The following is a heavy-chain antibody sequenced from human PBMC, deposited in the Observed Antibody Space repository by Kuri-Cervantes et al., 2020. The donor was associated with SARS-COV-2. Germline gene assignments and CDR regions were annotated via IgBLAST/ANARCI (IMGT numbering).Heavy chain of an antibody. V-gene: IGHV3-53*04. J-gene: IGHJ4*02. Sequence: GESLKISCTASGFTFGDYAMSWVRQAPGKGLEWVLVIYSGGNAYLADSVKGRFTVSRHNSKNTVYLQMNSLRAEGTAVYYCVRGLYLDNWGQGTLVTVSS. D-gene: IGHD3-10*01. CDR2: IYSGGNA. CDR3: VRGLYLDN. CDR1: GFTFGDYA.